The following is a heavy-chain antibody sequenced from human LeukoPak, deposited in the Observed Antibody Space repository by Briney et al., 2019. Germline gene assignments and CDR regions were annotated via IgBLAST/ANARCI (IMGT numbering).Heavy chain of an antibody. D-gene: IGHD3-10*01. Sequence: PGGSLRLSRAASGFTFSRYWMSWVRQAPGKGLEWVANIKQDGSQKYYVDSMKGRFTISRDNAKNSLYLQMKSLRAEDTAVYYCARDLNGGFDPWGQGTLVTVSS. J-gene: IGHJ5*02. CDR2: IKQDGSQK. CDR3: ARDLNGGFDP. V-gene: IGHV3-7*03. CDR1: GFTFSRYW.